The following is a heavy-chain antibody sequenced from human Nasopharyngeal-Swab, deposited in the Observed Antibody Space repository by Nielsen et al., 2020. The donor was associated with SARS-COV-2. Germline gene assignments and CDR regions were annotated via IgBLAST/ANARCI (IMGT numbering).Heavy chain of an antibody. V-gene: IGHV3-30*03. J-gene: IGHJ4*02. Sequence: GGSRRLSCAASGFSFSSYGLHGVRKAPGKGREGVAVISYDGNTKYYADSVKGRFTISRDNSKNTLYLLINSLRAEETAMFYCARNRYCDSTTCRKEFDYWGQGTLVTVSS. CDR2: ISYDGNTK. CDR3: ARNRYCDSTTCRKEFDY. CDR1: GFSFSSYG. D-gene: IGHD2-2*01.